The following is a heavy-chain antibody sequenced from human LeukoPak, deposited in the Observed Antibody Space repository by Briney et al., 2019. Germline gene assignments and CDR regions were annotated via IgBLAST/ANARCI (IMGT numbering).Heavy chain of an antibody. J-gene: IGHJ3*02. V-gene: IGHV3-53*01. Sequence: GGSLRPSCAASGFTVSSNYMSWVRQAPGKGLEWVSVIYSGGSTYYADSVKGRFTISRDNSKNTLYLQMNSLRAEDTAVYYCARIFPFDSSGYYQDAFDIWGQGTMVTVSS. CDR1: GFTVSSNY. CDR3: ARIFPFDSSGYYQDAFDI. CDR2: IYSGGST. D-gene: IGHD3-22*01.